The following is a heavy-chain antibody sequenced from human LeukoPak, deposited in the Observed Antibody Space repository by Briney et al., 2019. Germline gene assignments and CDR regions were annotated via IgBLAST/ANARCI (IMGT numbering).Heavy chain of an antibody. Sequence: SETLSLTCAVYGGSFSGYYWSWIRQPPGKGLEWIGEINHSGSTNYNPSLKSRVTISVDTSKNQFSLKLSSVTAADTAVYYCASSDLGYKGYWGQGTLVTVSS. J-gene: IGHJ4*02. CDR2: INHSGST. D-gene: IGHD2-15*01. CDR3: ASSDLGYKGY. V-gene: IGHV4-34*01. CDR1: GGSFSGYY.